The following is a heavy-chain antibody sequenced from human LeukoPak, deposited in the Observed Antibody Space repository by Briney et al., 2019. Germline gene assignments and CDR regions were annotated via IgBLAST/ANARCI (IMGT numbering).Heavy chain of an antibody. J-gene: IGHJ4*02. CDR1: GASVSSHY. V-gene: IGHV4-59*02. CDR3: ARLSTYYDFWSPLDY. D-gene: IGHD3-3*01. CDR2: VSYSGGT. Sequence: SETLSLTCTVSGASVSSHYWSWIRQPPGKGLEWIGYVSYSGGTNYNPSLKSRVTISLDTSKVQLSLRLNSVTAADTAVYYCARLSTYYDFWSPLDYWGQGTLVTVSS.